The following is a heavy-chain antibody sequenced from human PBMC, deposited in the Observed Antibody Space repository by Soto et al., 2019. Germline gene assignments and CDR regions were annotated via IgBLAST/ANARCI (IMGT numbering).Heavy chain of an antibody. CDR2: INPNSGGT. V-gene: IGHV1-2*04. CDR3: ARDLVPAAHYYYYYXMDV. Sequence: ASVKVSCKASGYTFTGYYMHWVRQAPGQGLEWMGWINPNSGGTNYAQKFQGWVTMTRNTSISTAYMELSRLRSEDTAVYYCARDLVPAAHYYYYYXMDVWGQGTTVTVSS. J-gene: IGHJ6*02. CDR1: GYTFTGYY. D-gene: IGHD2-2*01.